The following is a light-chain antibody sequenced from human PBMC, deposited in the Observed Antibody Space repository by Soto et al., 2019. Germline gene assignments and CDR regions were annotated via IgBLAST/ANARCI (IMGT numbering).Light chain of an antibody. V-gene: IGKV3-15*01. CDR2: GAS. CDR1: QSVSSK. J-gene: IGKJ1*01. Sequence: EIVMTQSPATLSVSPGERATLTCRASQSVSSKLAWYQQKPGQGPRLLIYGASTRATGIPARFSGSGSGTEFTLGIRSLQSEDFAVSYCQHYSTWRWTFGQGTKVEIK. CDR3: QHYSTWRWT.